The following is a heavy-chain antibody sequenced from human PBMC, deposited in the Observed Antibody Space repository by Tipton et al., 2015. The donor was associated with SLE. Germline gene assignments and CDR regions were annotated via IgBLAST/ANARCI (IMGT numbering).Heavy chain of an antibody. CDR3: ARGLVFVTMVRGVMEH. D-gene: IGHD3-10*01. CDR2: MNPNSGGT. Sequence: QVQLVQSGAEVKKPGASVKVSCKASGYTFTSYDINWVRQATGQGLEWMGWMNPNSGGTNYAQKFQGRVTMTRDTSISTAYMELSRLRSDDTAVYYCARGLVFVTMVRGVMEHWGQGTLVTVSS. V-gene: IGHV1-2*02. J-gene: IGHJ4*02. CDR1: GYTFTSYD.